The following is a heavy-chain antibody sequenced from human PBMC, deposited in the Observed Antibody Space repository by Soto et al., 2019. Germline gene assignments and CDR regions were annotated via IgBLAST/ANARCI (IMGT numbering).Heavy chain of an antibody. J-gene: IGHJ4*02. CDR2: IYYSGST. Sequence: QLQLQESGPGLVKPSETLSLTCTVSGGSISSSSFYWGWIRQPPGKGLEWIGTIYYSGSTYYNSSLKSRVTISVDTSKNQFSLKLSSVTAADTAVYYCARRGYGLYYFDYWGQGTLVTVSS. CDR3: ARRGYGLYYFDY. D-gene: IGHD5-18*01. V-gene: IGHV4-39*01. CDR1: GGSISSSSFY.